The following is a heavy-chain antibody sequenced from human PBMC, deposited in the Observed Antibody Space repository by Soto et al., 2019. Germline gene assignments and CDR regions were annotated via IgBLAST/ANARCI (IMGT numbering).Heavy chain of an antibody. CDR2: INHSGST. CDR1: GGSFSGYY. V-gene: IGHV4-34*01. CDR3: ARGTTGTSHWFDP. J-gene: IGHJ5*02. D-gene: IGHD1-1*01. Sequence: QVQLQQWGAGLLKPSETLSLTCAVYGGSFSGYYWSWIRQPPGKGLEWIGEINHSGSTNYNPSLKSRVTTSVDTSKNQFSLKLSSVTAADTAVYYCARGTTGTSHWFDPWGQGTLVTVSS.